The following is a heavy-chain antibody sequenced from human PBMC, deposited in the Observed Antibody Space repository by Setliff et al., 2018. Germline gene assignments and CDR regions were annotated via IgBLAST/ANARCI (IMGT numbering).Heavy chain of an antibody. Sequence: GASVKVSCKASGYTFTDFGINWVRQAPGQGLEWMGWISAHSGNTFYAPQFQGRLVMTTDTSTNTAYMELRNLTSDDTAMYFCERLVRYCTRVTCQRSSDGDFWGQGTPVTVSS. CDR2: ISAHSGNT. CDR3: ERLVRYCTRVTCQRSSDGDF. J-gene: IGHJ4*02. V-gene: IGHV1-18*01. CDR1: GYTFTDFG. D-gene: IGHD2-8*01.